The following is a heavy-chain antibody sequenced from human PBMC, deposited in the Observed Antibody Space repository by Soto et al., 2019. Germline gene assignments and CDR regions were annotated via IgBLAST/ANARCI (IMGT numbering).Heavy chain of an antibody. CDR3: AREVIVVVPAARYMDV. V-gene: IGHV4-31*03. D-gene: IGHD2-2*01. J-gene: IGHJ6*03. Sequence: QVQLQESGPGMVKPSQTLSLTCTVSGGSISSGDYHWSWIRQHPGKGLEWIGYIYYSGTTYYNPSLKSRVTISVDTSKNQFSLKLCSVTAADTAVYYCAREVIVVVPAARYMDVWGKGTTVTVSS. CDR1: GGSISSGDYH. CDR2: IYYSGTT.